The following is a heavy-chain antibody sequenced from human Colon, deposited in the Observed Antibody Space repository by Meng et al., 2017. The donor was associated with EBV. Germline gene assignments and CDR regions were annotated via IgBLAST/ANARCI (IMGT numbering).Heavy chain of an antibody. D-gene: IGHD2-15*01. J-gene: IGHJ4*02. Sequence: VQSCYELRKPGPSVKVSWKAPGYTFTSYAMNWVRQAPGQGLEWMGWINTNTGNPTYAQGFTGRFVFSLDTSVSTAYLQISSLKAADTAVYYCARLYCSGGSCYTIDYWGQGTLVTVSS. CDR3: ARLYCSGGSCYTIDY. V-gene: IGHV7-4-1*02. CDR1: GYTFTSYA. CDR2: INTNTGNP.